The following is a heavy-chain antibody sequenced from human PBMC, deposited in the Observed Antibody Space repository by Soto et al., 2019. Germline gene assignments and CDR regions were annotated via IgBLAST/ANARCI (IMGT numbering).Heavy chain of an antibody. D-gene: IGHD5-12*01. CDR1: GFTFSSYA. CDR3: AREDGDGYNFDY. V-gene: IGHV3-30-3*01. J-gene: IGHJ4*02. CDR2: ISYDGSNK. Sequence: GGSLRLSCAASGFTFSSYAMHWVRQAPGKGLEWVAVISYDGSNKYYADSVKGRFTISRDNSKNTLYLQMNSLRAEDTAVYYCAREDGDGYNFDYWGQGTLVTVSS.